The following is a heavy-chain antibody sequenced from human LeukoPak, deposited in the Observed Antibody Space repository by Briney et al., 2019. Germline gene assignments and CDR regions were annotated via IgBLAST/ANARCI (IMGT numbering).Heavy chain of an antibody. V-gene: IGHV3-23*01. CDR3: AKRGVVIRVILVGFHKEAYYFES. CDR1: GITLSNYG. D-gene: IGHD3/OR15-3a*01. J-gene: IGHJ4*02. Sequence: GGSLRLSCAVSGITLSNYGVSWVRQAPGKGLEWVAGISDSGGSTKYADSVKGRFTIARDNRKNTLYLQMNSLRAEDTAVYFCAKRGVVIRVILVGFHKEAYYFESWGQGALVTVSS. CDR2: ISDSGGST.